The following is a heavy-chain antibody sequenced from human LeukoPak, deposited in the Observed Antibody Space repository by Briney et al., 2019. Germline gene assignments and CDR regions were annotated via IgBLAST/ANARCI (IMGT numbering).Heavy chain of an antibody. CDR1: GFTFGSYS. D-gene: IGHD1-1*01. V-gene: IGHV3-74*01. Sequence: GGFLRLSCAASGFTFGSYSMNWVRQAPGKGLVWVSRINNDGSSASYVDSVKGRFTISRDNAKNTLFLQMNSLRAEDTAVYYCARRGTGHGMDVWGQGTTVIVSS. J-gene: IGHJ6*02. CDR3: ARRGTGHGMDV. CDR2: INNDGSSA.